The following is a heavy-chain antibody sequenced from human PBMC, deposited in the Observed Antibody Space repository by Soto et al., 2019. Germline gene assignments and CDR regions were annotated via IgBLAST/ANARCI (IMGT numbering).Heavy chain of an antibody. D-gene: IGHD3-22*01. CDR2: INAGNGNT. J-gene: IGHJ6*02. Sequence: GASVKVSGKASGYTFTSYAMHWVRQAPGQRLEWMGWINAGNGNTKYSQKFQGRVTITRDTSASTAYMELSSLRSEDTAVYYCARLRYYYDSSGYLYGMDVWGQGTTVTVSS. CDR1: GYTFTSYA. V-gene: IGHV1-3*01. CDR3: ARLRYYYDSSGYLYGMDV.